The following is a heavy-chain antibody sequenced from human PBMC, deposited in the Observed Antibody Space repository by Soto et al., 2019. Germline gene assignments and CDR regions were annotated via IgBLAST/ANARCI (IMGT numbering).Heavy chain of an antibody. J-gene: IGHJ4*02. CDR3: AKDLNSSYRIGGPAH. D-gene: IGHD4-4*01. CDR2: ISRNGGSV. V-gene: IGHV3-9*01. Sequence: EVQLVESGGGLVQPGTFLRLSCVASGFNFDDFAMHWVRQRPGKGLEWVSGISRNGGSVAYAESVQGRFTISRVSANSSPEFEMKHLSSEATAFYYCAKDLNSSYRIGGPAHWGQGTQVTFSS. CDR1: GFNFDDFA.